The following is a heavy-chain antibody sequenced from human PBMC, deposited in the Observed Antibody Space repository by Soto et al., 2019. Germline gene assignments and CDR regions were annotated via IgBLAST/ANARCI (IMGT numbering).Heavy chain of an antibody. CDR3: ARAVAPYFGTWFDP. D-gene: IGHD3-10*01. CDR1: GESFSGYY. J-gene: IGHJ5*02. V-gene: IGHV4-34*01. CDR2: VDHRGST. Sequence: PSEPLSLTCVVSGESFSGYYWSWIRQTPGMGLEWIGEVDHRGSTTYNPSLKNRASISIDSAKNLFSLELTSVTAAATALYYCARAVAPYFGTWFDPWGQGTLVTVSS.